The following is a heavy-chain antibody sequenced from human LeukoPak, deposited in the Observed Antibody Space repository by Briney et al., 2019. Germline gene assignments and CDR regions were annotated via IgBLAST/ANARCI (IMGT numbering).Heavy chain of an antibody. J-gene: IGHJ4*02. CDR3: ARPLYCSSTSCHDY. D-gene: IGHD2-2*01. CDR2: IKQDGSEK. V-gene: IGHV3-7*01. Sequence: PGGSLRLSCAASGFTFSSYWMSCVRQAPGKGLEWVANIKQDGSEKYYVDSVKGRFTISRDNAKNSLYLQMNSLRAEDTAVYYCARPLYCSSTSCHDYWGQGTLVTVSS. CDR1: GFTFSSYW.